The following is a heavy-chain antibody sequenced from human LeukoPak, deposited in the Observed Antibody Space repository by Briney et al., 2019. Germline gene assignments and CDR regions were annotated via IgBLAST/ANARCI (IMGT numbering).Heavy chain of an antibody. CDR1: GSTFSSYA. D-gene: IGHD6-6*01. V-gene: IGHV3-23*01. CDR3: AKCLYGSSSDYYYYGMDV. J-gene: IGHJ6*02. CDR2: ISGSGGST. Sequence: PGGSLRLSCAASGSTFSSYAMSWVRQAPGKGLEWVSAISGSGGSTYYADSVKGRFTISRDNSKNTLSLQMNSLRAEDTAVYYCAKCLYGSSSDYYYYGMDVWGQGTTVTVSS.